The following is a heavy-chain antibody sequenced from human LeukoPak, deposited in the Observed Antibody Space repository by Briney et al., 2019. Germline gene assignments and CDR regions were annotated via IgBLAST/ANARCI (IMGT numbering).Heavy chain of an antibody. J-gene: IGHJ4*02. CDR2: IVGNGGST. D-gene: IGHD1-26*01. CDR1: GFTFSSYT. CDR3: VKGTSGSYRPFDY. V-gene: IGHV3-64D*06. Sequence: GGSLRLSCSASGFTFSSYTMHWDRQAPGKGLEYVSAIVGNGGSTYYADSVKGRFTISRDNSKNTLYLQMSSLRAEDTAVYYCVKGTSGSYRPFDYWGQGTLVTVSS.